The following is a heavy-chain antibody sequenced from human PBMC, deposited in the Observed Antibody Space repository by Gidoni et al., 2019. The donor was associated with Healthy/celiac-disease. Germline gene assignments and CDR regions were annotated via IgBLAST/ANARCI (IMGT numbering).Heavy chain of an antibody. V-gene: IGHV3-49*04. CDR3: TREGDYYDSSGYYYAVDAFDI. Sequence: EVQLVESGGGLVQPGRSLRLSCTASGFTFGDYAMSWVRQAPGKGLEWVGFIRSKAYGGTTEYAASVKGRFTISRDDSKSIAYLQMNSLKTEDTAVYYCTREGDYYDSSGYYYAVDAFDIWGQGTMVTVFS. CDR1: GFTFGDYA. J-gene: IGHJ3*02. D-gene: IGHD3-22*01. CDR2: IRSKAYGGTT.